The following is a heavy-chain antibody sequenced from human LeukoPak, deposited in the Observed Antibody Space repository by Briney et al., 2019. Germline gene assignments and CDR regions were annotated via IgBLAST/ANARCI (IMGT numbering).Heavy chain of an antibody. CDR2: IYTSGST. CDR1: GGSISSYY. D-gene: IGHD3-10*01. CDR3: ARGFYGSGSLGFDY. V-gene: IGHV4-4*07. Sequence: PSETLSLTCTVSGGSISSYYWSWIRQPAGKGLEWIGRIYTSGSTNYNPSLKSRVTMSVDTSKNQSSLKLSSVTAADTAVYYCARGFYGSGSLGFDYWGQGTLVTVSS. J-gene: IGHJ4*02.